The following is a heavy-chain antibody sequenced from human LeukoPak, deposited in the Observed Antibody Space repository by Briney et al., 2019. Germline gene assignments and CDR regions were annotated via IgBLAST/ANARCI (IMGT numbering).Heavy chain of an antibody. J-gene: IGHJ4*02. D-gene: IGHD1-26*01. CDR3: ARHLRVGATHPYYFDY. CDR2: IYYSGST. V-gene: IGHV4-59*08. Sequence: SETLSLTCTVSGGSISSYYWSWIRQPPGKGLEWIGYIYYSGSTNYNPSLKSRVTISVDTSKNQFSLKLSSVTAADTAVYYCARHLRVGATHPYYFDYWGRGTLVTVSS. CDR1: GGSISSYY.